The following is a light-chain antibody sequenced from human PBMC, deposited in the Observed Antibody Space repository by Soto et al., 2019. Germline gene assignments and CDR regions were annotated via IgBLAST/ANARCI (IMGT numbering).Light chain of an antibody. CDR2: WSS. CDR3: QQYYSSPWT. J-gene: IGKJ1*01. CDR1: QSVAYTSNKKTY. Sequence: DIVMTQSPDSLAVSLGERATINCKASQSVAYTSNKKTYVAWYQQKAGQPPKLLLYWSSTRASGVPARFSGSGSGTDFTLTISSLQAEDVAVYYGQQYYSSPWTFGQGTKVQSK. V-gene: IGKV4-1*01.